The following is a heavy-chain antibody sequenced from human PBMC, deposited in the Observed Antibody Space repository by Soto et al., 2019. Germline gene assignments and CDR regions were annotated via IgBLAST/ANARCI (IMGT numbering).Heavy chain of an antibody. J-gene: IGHJ4*02. CDR1: GFTFSRDG. CDR3: AKERATTTAFDY. Sequence: GGSLRLSCVASGFTFSRDGMSWVRQAPGKGLEWVSLITDNGGSTYYADSVKGRFTISRDNTKNTLFLQMNSLRAEDTAVYYCAKERATTTAFDYWGQGALVTVSS. V-gene: IGHV3-23*01. D-gene: IGHD4-17*01. CDR2: ITDNGGST.